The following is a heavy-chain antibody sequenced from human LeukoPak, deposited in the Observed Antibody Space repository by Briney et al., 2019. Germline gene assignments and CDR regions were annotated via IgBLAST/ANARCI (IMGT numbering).Heavy chain of an antibody. D-gene: IGHD3-10*01. CDR1: GGSISSSSYY. CDR3: ARHPLWFGELFPTTSWFDP. V-gene: IGHV4-39*01. J-gene: IGHJ5*02. CDR2: IYYSGST. Sequence: NPSETLSLTCTVSGGSISSSSYYWGWIRQPPGKGLEWIGSIYYSGSTYYNPSLKSRVTISVDTSKNQFSLKLSSVTAADTAVYYRARHPLWFGELFPTTSWFDPWGQGTLVTVSS.